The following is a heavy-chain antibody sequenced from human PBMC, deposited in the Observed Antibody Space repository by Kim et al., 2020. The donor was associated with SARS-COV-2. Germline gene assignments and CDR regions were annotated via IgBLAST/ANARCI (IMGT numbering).Heavy chain of an antibody. CDR2: ISWNSGSI. D-gene: IGHD4-4*01. J-gene: IGHJ6*02. CDR1: GFTFDDYA. CDR3: AKALTPDYSNYWGGGMDV. V-gene: IGHV3-9*01. Sequence: GGSLRLSCAASGFTFDDYAMHWVRQAPGKGLEWVSGISWNSGSIGYADSVKGRFTISRDNAKNSLYLQMNSLRAEDTALYYCAKALTPDYSNYWGGGMDVWGQGTTVTVSS.